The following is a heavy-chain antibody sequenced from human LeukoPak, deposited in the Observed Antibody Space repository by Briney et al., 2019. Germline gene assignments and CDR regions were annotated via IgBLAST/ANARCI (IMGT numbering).Heavy chain of an antibody. D-gene: IGHD2-21*01. CDR2: ISHTGST. J-gene: IGHJ3*02. V-gene: IGHV4-4*02. CDR1: NGPITSTKW. CDR3: ASSSLVVVVTYGFDI. Sequence: SETLSLTCTVSNGPITSTKWWSWVRQPPGKGLEWIGEISHTGSTNYNPSFNSRVTMSVDKSKNQFSPNLKSVTAADTALYYCASSSLVVVVTYGFDIWGRGTAVPVSS.